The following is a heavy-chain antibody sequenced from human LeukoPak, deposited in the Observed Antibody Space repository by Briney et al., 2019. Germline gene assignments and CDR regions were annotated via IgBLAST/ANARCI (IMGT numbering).Heavy chain of an antibody. Sequence: GGSLRLSCAASGFTFSSYAMHWVRQAPGKGLEWVAVISYDGSNKYYADSVKGRFTISRDNSKNTLYLQMNSLRAEDTAVYYCAREGVAAAGTAFDYWGQGTLVTVSS. CDR3: AREGVAAAGTAFDY. D-gene: IGHD6-13*01. CDR1: GFTFSSYA. J-gene: IGHJ4*02. CDR2: ISYDGSNK. V-gene: IGHV3-30-3*01.